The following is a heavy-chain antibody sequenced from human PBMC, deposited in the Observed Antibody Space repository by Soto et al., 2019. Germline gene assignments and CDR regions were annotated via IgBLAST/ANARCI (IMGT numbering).Heavy chain of an antibody. CDR3: ARAGFGHGLDV. J-gene: IGHJ6*02. CDR1: GFTSSDHY. D-gene: IGHD3-16*01. Sequence: EVELVESGGGLVQAGGSLRVSCGVSGFTSSDHYMDWVRQAPGKGLEWVGRTANKRSRYTTEYAASVKGRFIISRDDSKNSVHLHMNSLKIEDTAVYYSARAGFGHGLDVWGQGTTVTVSS. V-gene: IGHV3-72*01. CDR2: TANKRSRYTT.